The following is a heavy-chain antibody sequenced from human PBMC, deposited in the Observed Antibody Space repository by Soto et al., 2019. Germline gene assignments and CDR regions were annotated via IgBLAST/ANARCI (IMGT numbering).Heavy chain of an antibody. CDR3: AREHCSSTSCYQGPYYYYMDV. CDR1: GGTFSSYT. CDR2: IIPILGIA. V-gene: IGHV1-69*04. Sequence: SVKVSCKASGGTFSSYTISWVRQAPGQGLEWMGRIIPILGIANYAQKFQGRVTITADKSTSTAYMELSSLRSEDTAVYYCAREHCSSTSCYQGPYYYYMDVWGKGTTVTVSS. J-gene: IGHJ6*03. D-gene: IGHD2-2*01.